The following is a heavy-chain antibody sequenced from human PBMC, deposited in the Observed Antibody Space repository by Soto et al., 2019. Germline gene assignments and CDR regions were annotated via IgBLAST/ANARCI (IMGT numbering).Heavy chain of an antibody. CDR1: GGNIGGFY. J-gene: IGHJ4*02. V-gene: IGHV4-34*01. CDR3: ARDGSGYDFWSGPYFFDY. CDR2: INHSGST. Sequence: AVVGGNIGGFYWRWIRKPPGKGLERIGEINHSGSTNYNPSLKSQVTISLDTSKSQFSLKLSSVSAADTAVYYCARDGSGYDFWSGPYFFDYWGPGTLDTVSS. D-gene: IGHD3-3*01.